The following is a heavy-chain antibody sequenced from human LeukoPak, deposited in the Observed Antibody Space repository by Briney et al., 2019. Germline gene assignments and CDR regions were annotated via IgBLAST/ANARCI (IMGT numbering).Heavy chain of an antibody. V-gene: IGHV7-4-1*02. CDR2: INTNTGNP. CDR1: GYTFTTYA. Sequence: GASVKVSCKASGYTFTTYAMNWVRRAPGQGLEWMGWINTNTGNPTYAQGFTGRFVFSLDTSVSTAYLQISSLKAEDTAVHYCARRGYSYGYYWFDPWGQGTLVTVSS. D-gene: IGHD5-18*01. CDR3: ARRGYSYGYYWFDP. J-gene: IGHJ5*02.